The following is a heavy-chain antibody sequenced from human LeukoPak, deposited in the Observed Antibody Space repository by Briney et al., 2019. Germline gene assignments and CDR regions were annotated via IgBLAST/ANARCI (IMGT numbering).Heavy chain of an antibody. CDR3: ARGDPGYSGYYFDY. V-gene: IGHV4-4*07. D-gene: IGHD5-12*01. CDR1: GCSISGYY. J-gene: IGHJ4*02. CDR2: IYTSGNT. Sequence: RASETLSFTGTVSGCSISGYYWSWLRQGAGKGLEWIGRIYTSGNTNYNPSLKSRVTMSVDTSKNQFSLRLSSVTAADTAVYYCARGDPGYSGYYFDYWGQGTLVTVSS.